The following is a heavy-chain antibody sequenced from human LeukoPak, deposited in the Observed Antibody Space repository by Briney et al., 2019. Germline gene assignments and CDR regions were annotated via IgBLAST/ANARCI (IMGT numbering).Heavy chain of an antibody. CDR1: GFTFSSYS. J-gene: IGHJ3*02. D-gene: IGHD1-26*01. V-gene: IGHV3-21*01. CDR3: ARPLGATGAFDI. Sequence: GGSLRLSCAASGFTFSSYSMSWVRQAPGKGLEWVSSISSSSSYIYYADSVKGRFTISRDNAKNSLYLQMNSLRAEDTAVYYCARPLGATGAFDIWGQGTMVTVSS. CDR2: ISSSSSYI.